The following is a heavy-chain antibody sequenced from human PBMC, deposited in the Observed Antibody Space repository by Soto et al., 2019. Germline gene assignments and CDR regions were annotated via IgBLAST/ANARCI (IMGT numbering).Heavy chain of an antibody. CDR3: ARGPLWSGTTILGNWFDP. J-gene: IGHJ5*02. Sequence: PSETLSLTCAVYGGSFSGYYWSWIRQPPGKGLEWIGEINHSGSTNYNPSLKSRVTISVDTSKNQFSLKLSSVTAADTAVYYCARGPLWSGTTILGNWFDPWGQGTLVTVSS. D-gene: IGHD1-7*01. CDR2: INHSGST. CDR1: GGSFSGYY. V-gene: IGHV4-34*01.